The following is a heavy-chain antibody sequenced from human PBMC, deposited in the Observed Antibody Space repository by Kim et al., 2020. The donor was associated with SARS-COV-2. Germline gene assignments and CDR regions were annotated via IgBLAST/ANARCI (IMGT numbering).Heavy chain of an antibody. D-gene: IGHD3-10*01. CDR3: VPRFHRYYGSGSYAVFDY. V-gene: IGHV3-33*01. CDR2: IWYDGSNK. CDR1: GFTFSSYG. Sequence: GGSLRLSCAASGFTFSSYGMHWVRQAPGKGLEWVAVIWYDGSNKYYADSVKGRFTISRDNSKNTLYLQMNSLRAEDTAVYYCVPRFHRYYGSGSYAVFDYWGQGTLVTVSS. J-gene: IGHJ4*02.